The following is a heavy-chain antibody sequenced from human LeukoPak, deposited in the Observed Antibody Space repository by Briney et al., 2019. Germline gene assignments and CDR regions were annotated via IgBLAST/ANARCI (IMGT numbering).Heavy chain of an antibody. D-gene: IGHD4-17*01. V-gene: IGHV4-34*01. CDR3: ARRGADDYGDYGFDY. CDR1: GGSFSGYY. CDR2: INHSGST. Sequence: PSETLSLTCAVYGGSFSGYYWSWIRQPPGKGLEWIGEINHSGSTNYNPSLKSRVTISVDTSKNQFSLKLSSVTAADTAVYYCARRGADDYGDYGFDYWGQGTLVTVSS. J-gene: IGHJ4*02.